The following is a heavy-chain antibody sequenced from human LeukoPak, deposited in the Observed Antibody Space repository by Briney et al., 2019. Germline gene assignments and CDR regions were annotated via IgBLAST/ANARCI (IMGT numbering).Heavy chain of an antibody. V-gene: IGHV1-69*01. CDR3: ARDGYCSGGSCYSHY. D-gene: IGHD2-15*01. Sequence: VASVKVSCKASGGTFSSYAISWVRQAPGQGLEWMGGIIPIFGTANYAQKFQGRATITADESTSTAYMELSSLRSEDTAVYYCARDGYCSGGSCYSHYWGQGTLVTVSS. J-gene: IGHJ4*02. CDR2: IIPIFGTA. CDR1: GGTFSSYA.